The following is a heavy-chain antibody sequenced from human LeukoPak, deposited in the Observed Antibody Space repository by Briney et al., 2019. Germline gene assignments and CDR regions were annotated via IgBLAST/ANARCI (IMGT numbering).Heavy chain of an antibody. V-gene: IGHV4-39*01. J-gene: IGHJ4*02. Sequence: SETLSLTCTVSGGSISSSSYYWGWIRQPPGKGLEWIGSIYYSGSTYYNPSLKSRVTISVDTSKNQFSLKLSSVTAADTAVYYCARIARLTRGLGYWGQGTLVTVSS. D-gene: IGHD4/OR15-4a*01. CDR1: GGSISSSSYY. CDR3: ARIARLTRGLGY. CDR2: IYYSGST.